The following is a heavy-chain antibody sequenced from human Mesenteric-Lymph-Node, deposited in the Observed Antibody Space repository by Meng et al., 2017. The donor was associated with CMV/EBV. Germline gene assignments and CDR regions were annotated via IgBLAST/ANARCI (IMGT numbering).Heavy chain of an antibody. CDR3: AMFDKIVYFDP. CDR2: ISPYNGNT. D-gene: IGHD3-10*02. J-gene: IGHJ5*02. V-gene: IGHV1-18*01. CDR1: GYSFITYY. Sequence: ASVKVSCKASGYSFITYYIHWVRQAPGQGLEWMGWISPYNGNTNYAQKFQGRVTMTTDTSTSTAYMELRSLRSDDTAVYYCAMFDKIVYFDPWGQGTLVTVSS.